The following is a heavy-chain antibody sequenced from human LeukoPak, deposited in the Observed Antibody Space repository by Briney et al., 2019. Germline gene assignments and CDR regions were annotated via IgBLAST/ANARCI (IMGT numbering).Heavy chain of an antibody. CDR2: INPSGGTT. J-gene: IGHJ3*02. V-gene: IGHV1-46*01. Sequence: ASVKVSCKASGYTFTNYFMHWVRQAPGQGLEWMGIINPSGGTTSYAQKFQGRVTMTRGTSTSTVYMTLSSLSSEDTAIHFCARGYLTFFSMDAFDIWGQGTMVTVSS. CDR1: GYTFTNYF. CDR3: ARGYLTFFSMDAFDI. D-gene: IGHD3-10*01.